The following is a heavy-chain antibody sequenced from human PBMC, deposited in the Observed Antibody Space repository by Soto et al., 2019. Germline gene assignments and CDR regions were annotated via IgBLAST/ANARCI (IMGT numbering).Heavy chain of an antibody. CDR3: ARGDYDYVWGSYRPQGFDP. Sequence: SETLSLTCAVYGGSFSGYYWSWIRQPPGKGLEWIGEINHSGSTNYNPSLKSRVTISVDTSKNQFSLKLSSVTAADTAVYYCARGDYDYVWGSYRPQGFDPWGQGTLVTVSS. V-gene: IGHV4-34*01. CDR2: INHSGST. CDR1: GGSFSGYY. J-gene: IGHJ5*02. D-gene: IGHD3-16*02.